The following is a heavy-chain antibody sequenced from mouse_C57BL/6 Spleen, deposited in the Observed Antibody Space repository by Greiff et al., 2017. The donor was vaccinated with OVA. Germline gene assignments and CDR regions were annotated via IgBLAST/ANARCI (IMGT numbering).Heavy chain of an antibody. V-gene: IGHV1-55*01. Sequence: QVQLKQPGAELVKPGASVKMSCKASGYTFTSYWITWVKQRPGQGLEWIGDIYPGSGSTNYNEKFKSKATLTVDTSSSTAYMQLSSLTSEDSAVYYCARRGLPVYAMDYWGQGTSVTGSS. D-gene: IGHD2-2*01. CDR3: ARRGLPVYAMDY. CDR1: GYTFTSYW. J-gene: IGHJ4*01. CDR2: IYPGSGST.